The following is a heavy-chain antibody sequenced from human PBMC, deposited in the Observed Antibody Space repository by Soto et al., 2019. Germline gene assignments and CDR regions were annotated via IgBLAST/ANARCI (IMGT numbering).Heavy chain of an antibody. Sequence: EVQLLESGGGLVQPGGSLRLSCAASGFTFSSYAMSWVRQAPGKGLEWVSAISGSGGRTYYADSVKGRFTISRENSKNTLYLQMHSLRAEDTAVYYCAKDGARRGGSGWFYYYYGMDVWGQGTTVTVSS. CDR1: GFTFSSYA. V-gene: IGHV3-23*01. CDR2: ISGSGGRT. J-gene: IGHJ6*02. D-gene: IGHD6-19*01. CDR3: AKDGARRGGSGWFYYYYGMDV.